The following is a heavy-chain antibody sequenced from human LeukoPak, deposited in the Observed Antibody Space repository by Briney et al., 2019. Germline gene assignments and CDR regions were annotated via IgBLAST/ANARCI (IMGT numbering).Heavy chain of an antibody. CDR1: GFTFSSFW. J-gene: IGHJ4*02. CDR2: IKQDGSEK. V-gene: IGHV3-7*01. CDR3: ARRIVGPSSGGDY. Sequence: GGSLRLSCAASGFTFSSFWMRWVRQAPGKGLELVANIKQDGSEKYYVDSVQGRFTISRDNARNSLYLQMNSLRVEDTAVYYCARRIVGPSSGGDYWGQGTPVTVSS. D-gene: IGHD1-26*01.